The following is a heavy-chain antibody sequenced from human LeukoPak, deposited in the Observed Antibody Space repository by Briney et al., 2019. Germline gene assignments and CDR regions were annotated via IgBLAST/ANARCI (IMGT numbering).Heavy chain of an antibody. CDR2: INHSGST. CDR3: ARDDGYVWGSYL. V-gene: IGHV4-34*01. CDR1: GGSFSGYY. Sequence: SETLSLTCAVYGGSFSGYYWSWIRQPPGKGLEWIGEINHSGSTNYNPSLKSRVTISVDKSKNQFSLKLSSVTAADTAVYYCARDDGYVWGSYLWGQGTLVTVSS. J-gene: IGHJ4*02. D-gene: IGHD3-16*01.